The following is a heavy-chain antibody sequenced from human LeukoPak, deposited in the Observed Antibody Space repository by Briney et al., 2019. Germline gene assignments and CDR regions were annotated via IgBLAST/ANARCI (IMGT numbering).Heavy chain of an antibody. D-gene: IGHD3-22*01. J-gene: IGHJ4*02. Sequence: PSATLSLTCTFFGRSIIIYYWSWIRQPPGKGLEWIGYIYYSGTTNYNPTLKSRVTITVDTSKNQFSLKLSSVTAADTAVYYCAREGRHYYDSSGYYQYFDYWGQGTLVTVSS. CDR1: GRSIIIYY. CDR2: IYYSGTT. CDR3: AREGRHYYDSSGYYQYFDY. V-gene: IGHV4-59*01.